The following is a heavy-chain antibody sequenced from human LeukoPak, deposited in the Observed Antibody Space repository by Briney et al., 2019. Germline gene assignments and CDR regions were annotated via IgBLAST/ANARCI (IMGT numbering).Heavy chain of an antibody. CDR2: IKSETDGETT. V-gene: IGHV3-15*01. Sequence: GGSLRLSCAASGITFSNAWISWVRQARGKGLEWVGHIKSETDGETTDYAAPVKGRFTISRDDSKNTLYLQMSSLKSEDTAVYYCTTNREVAGALSGFDYWGQGTLVTVSS. D-gene: IGHD6-19*01. J-gene: IGHJ4*02. CDR1: GITFSNAW. CDR3: TTNREVAGALSGFDY.